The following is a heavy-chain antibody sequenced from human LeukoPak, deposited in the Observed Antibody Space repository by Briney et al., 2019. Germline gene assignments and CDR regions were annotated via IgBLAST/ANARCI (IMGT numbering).Heavy chain of an antibody. CDR3: ATQILLCHYY. D-gene: IGHD2/OR15-2a*01. CDR1: GFTFSSYS. CDR2: INHSGST. J-gene: IGHJ4*02. Sequence: GSLRLSCAASGFTFSSYSMNWVRQPPGKGLEWIGEINHSGSTNYNPSLKSRVTISVDTSKNQFSLKLSSVTAADTAVYYCATQILLCHYYWGQGTLVTVSS. V-gene: IGHV4-34*08.